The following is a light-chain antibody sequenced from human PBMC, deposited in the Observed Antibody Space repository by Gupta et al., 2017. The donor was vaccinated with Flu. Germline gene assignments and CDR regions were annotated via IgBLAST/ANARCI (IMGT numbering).Light chain of an antibody. CDR1: RSVLYNSNNKNY. CDR3: QQYYATASWT. J-gene: IGKJ1*01. Sequence: DIVMTQSQDSLAVSLGERATINCRSSRSVLYNSNNKNYLAWYQQKPGQPPKLLIYWAPTRESGVPDRFSGSGSGTDFTLPISSLQAEDVAVYYCQQYYATASWTFGQGTKVEIK. V-gene: IGKV4-1*01. CDR2: WAP.